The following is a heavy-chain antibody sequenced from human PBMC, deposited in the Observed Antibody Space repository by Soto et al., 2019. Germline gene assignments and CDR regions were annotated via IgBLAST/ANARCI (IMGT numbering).Heavy chain of an antibody. Sequence: QVQLVESGGGVVQPGRSLRLSCAASGFTFSSYGMHWVRQAPGKWLEWVAVISYDGSNKYYADSVKGRFTISRDNSKNTLYLQMNSLRAEDTAVYYCAKDGETGAYFDYWGQGTLVTVSS. CDR1: GFTFSSYG. V-gene: IGHV3-30*18. J-gene: IGHJ4*02. CDR3: AKDGETGAYFDY. D-gene: IGHD7-27*01. CDR2: ISYDGSNK.